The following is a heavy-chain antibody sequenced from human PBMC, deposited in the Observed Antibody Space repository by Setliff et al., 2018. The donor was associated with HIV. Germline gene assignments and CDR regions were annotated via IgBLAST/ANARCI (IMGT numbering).Heavy chain of an antibody. D-gene: IGHD1-1*01. Sequence: SVKVSCKASGGIFSRFAFSWVRQAPGQGLELTGGISPIFGTPNYAQKFQGRVTITTDESTNTVYMELYSLTSEDTAIYYCASSAGAVPTTAPYGDYYYYFYMDVWGKGTTVTVSS. CDR1: GGIFSRFA. CDR2: ISPIFGTP. CDR3: ASSAGAVPTTAPYGDYYYYFYMDV. J-gene: IGHJ6*03. V-gene: IGHV1-69*05.